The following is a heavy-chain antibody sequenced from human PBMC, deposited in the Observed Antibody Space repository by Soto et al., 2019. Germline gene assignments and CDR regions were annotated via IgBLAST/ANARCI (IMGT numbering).Heavy chain of an antibody. Sequence: GESLKISCKGSGYSFTSYWISWVRQMPGKGLEWMGRIDPSDSYTNYSPSFQGHVTISADKSISTAYLQWSSLKASGTAMYYCARLGIAARDYYYYYGLDVWGQGTTVTVSS. D-gene: IGHD6-6*01. CDR1: GYSFTSYW. J-gene: IGHJ6*02. CDR3: ARLGIAARDYYYYYGLDV. V-gene: IGHV5-10-1*01. CDR2: IDPSDSYT.